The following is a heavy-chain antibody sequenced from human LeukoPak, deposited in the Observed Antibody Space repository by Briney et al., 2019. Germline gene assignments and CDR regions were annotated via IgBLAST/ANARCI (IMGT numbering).Heavy chain of an antibody. CDR2: IYYSGST. J-gene: IGHJ4*02. Sequence: SQTLSLTCTASGASISTGDYYWSWIRQSPGKGLEWIGYIYYSGSTSYNPSLRSRLTISVDTSKNQFSLRLTSVTATDTAVYYCARGPNYVRGSYQYFDYWGQGTLVTVSS. CDR1: GASISTGDYY. V-gene: IGHV4-30-4*01. D-gene: IGHD3-16*02. CDR3: ARGPNYVRGSYQYFDY.